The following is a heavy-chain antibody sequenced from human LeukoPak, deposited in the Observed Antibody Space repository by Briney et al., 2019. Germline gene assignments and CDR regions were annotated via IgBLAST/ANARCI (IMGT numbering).Heavy chain of an antibody. V-gene: IGHV4-34*01. CDR2: INRSGST. CDR3: ARSGKYYDSSGYYRIRGYYYYMDV. J-gene: IGHJ6*03. D-gene: IGHD3-22*01. CDR1: GGSFSGYY. Sequence: PSETLSLTCAVYGGSFSGYYWSWIRQPPGKGLEWIGEINRSGSTNYNPSLKSRVTISVDTSKNQFSLKLSSVTAADTAVYYCARSGKYYDSSGYYRIRGYYYYMDVWGKGTTVTVSS.